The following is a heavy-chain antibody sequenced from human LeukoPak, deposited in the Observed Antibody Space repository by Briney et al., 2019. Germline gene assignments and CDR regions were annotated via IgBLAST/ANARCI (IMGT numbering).Heavy chain of an antibody. Sequence: GGSLRLSCAASGFTVSSNYMSWVRQAPGKGLEWVSVIYSGGSTYYADSVKGRFTISRDNSKNTLYLQMNSLRAEDTAVYYCASPLGDSSGYYYSWGQGTLVTVSS. CDR2: IYSGGST. CDR3: ASPLGDSSGYYYS. V-gene: IGHV3-53*01. D-gene: IGHD3-22*01. CDR1: GFTVSSNY. J-gene: IGHJ1*01.